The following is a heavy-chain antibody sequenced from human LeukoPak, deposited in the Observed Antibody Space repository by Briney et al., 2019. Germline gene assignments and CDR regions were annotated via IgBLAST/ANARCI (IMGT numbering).Heavy chain of an antibody. Sequence: GGSLRLSCAASGFIVSSNYMTWVRQAPGEGLEWVSVIYSGGSTYYADSVKGRFAISRDNSQNTLYLQMNSLRAEDTAVYYCARDLGDYWGQGTLVTVSS. V-gene: IGHV3-66*01. CDR1: GFIVSSNY. J-gene: IGHJ4*02. CDR3: ARDLGDY. D-gene: IGHD1-26*01. CDR2: IYSGGST.